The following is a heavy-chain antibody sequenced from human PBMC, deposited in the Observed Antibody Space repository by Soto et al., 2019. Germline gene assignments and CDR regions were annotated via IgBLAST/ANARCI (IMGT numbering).Heavy chain of an antibody. CDR1: GFAFRSYG. J-gene: IGHJ6*02. CDR3: ARDGADYDILTGYYDYYYHGMDV. Sequence: LRLSCVASGFAFRSYGMNWVRQAPGKGLEWVSSISTSSSAIYYTDSVKGRFTISRDNARNSLYLQMKSLRAEDTAVYFCARDGADYDILTGYYDYYYHGMDVWGQGTTVTVS. V-gene: IGHV3-21*06. D-gene: IGHD3-9*01. CDR2: ISTSSSAI.